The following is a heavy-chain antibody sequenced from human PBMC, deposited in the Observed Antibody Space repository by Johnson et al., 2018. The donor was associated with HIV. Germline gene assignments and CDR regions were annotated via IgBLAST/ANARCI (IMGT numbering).Heavy chain of an antibody. CDR1: GFTYSRYW. Sequence: QVQLVEFGGGVVQPGGSLRLSCAASGFTYSRYWMSWVRQAPGKGLEWVAFISYDGTNKYYAVSVKGRFTISRDNSKNTVYLQTNSLRAEDSAVYYCAKWKYCSGDNCYSEFGVFDDAFDIWGQWTMVTVSS. V-gene: IGHV3-30*18. D-gene: IGHD2-15*01. CDR3: AKWKYCSGDNCYSEFGVFDDAFDI. CDR2: ISYDGTNK. J-gene: IGHJ3*02.